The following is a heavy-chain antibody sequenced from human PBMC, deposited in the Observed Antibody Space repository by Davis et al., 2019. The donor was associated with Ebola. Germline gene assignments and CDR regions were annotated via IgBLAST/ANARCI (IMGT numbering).Heavy chain of an antibody. Sequence: PGGSLRLSCAASGFTFSSYGMHWVRQAPGKGLEWVAVIWYDGSNKYYADSVKGRFTISRDNSKNTLYLQMNSLRAEDTAVYYCARDHSDSSSWLGYWGQGTLVTVSS. J-gene: IGHJ4*02. CDR1: GFTFSSYG. CDR2: IWYDGSNK. V-gene: IGHV3-33*01. CDR3: ARDHSDSSSWLGY. D-gene: IGHD6-13*01.